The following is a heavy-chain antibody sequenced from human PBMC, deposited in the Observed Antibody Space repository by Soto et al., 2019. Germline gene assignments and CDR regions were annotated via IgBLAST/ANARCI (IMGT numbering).Heavy chain of an antibody. V-gene: IGHV4-30-2*01. J-gene: IGHJ4*02. CDR2: IYHSGST. CDR1: GGSISSGGYS. D-gene: IGHD2-2*01. Sequence: SETLSLTCAVSGGSISSGGYSWSWIRQPPGKGLEWIGYIYHSGSTYYNPSLKSRVTISVDRSKNQFSLKVNSVTAADTAIYYCARGGVIPSAPFDVWGQGTLVTVSS. CDR3: ARGGVIPSAPFDV.